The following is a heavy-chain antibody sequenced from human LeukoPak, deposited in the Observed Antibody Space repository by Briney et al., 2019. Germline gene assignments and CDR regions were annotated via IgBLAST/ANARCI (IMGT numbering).Heavy chain of an antibody. D-gene: IGHD5-12*01. J-gene: IGHJ4*02. CDR2: IYYSGST. V-gene: IGHV4-59*01. CDR3: ARVSGYDWESFYDY. Sequence: PSETLSLTCAVSGGSISSYYWSWIRQPPGKGLEWIGYIYYSGSTNYNPSLKSRVTISVDTSKKQFSLKLRSVTAADTAVYYCARVSGYDWESFYDYWGQGTLVTVSS. CDR1: GGSISSYY.